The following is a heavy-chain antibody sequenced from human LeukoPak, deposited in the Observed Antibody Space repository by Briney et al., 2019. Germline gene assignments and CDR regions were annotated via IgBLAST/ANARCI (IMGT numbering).Heavy chain of an antibody. D-gene: IGHD6-13*01. CDR1: GFSFGTSG. V-gene: IGHV3-30*02. CDR3: AKGRGTAGAPNTWYFDL. J-gene: IGHJ2*01. Sequence: PGGSLRLSCAVSGFSFGTSGMHWVRHAPGKGLEWAALIKADGSDQYYADSVKGRFTISRDNSKDTLFLQMNSLRVEDTAVYYCAKGRGTAGAPNTWYFDLWGRGTLITVSS. CDR2: IKADGSDQ.